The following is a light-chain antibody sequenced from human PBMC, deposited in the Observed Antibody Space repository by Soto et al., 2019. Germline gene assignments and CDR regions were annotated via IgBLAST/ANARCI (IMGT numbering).Light chain of an antibody. V-gene: IGLV2-8*01. J-gene: IGLJ1*01. CDR2: EVS. Sequence: QSALTQPASVSGSPGQSITISCTGTSSDVGRYNYISWYQQRPGKAPKLIIYEVSKRPSGVPDRLSGFKYGNMASLTVSGLQAEDEADYYCSSYAGNSRYVFGTGTKVTVL. CDR1: SSDVGRYNY. CDR3: SSYAGNSRYV.